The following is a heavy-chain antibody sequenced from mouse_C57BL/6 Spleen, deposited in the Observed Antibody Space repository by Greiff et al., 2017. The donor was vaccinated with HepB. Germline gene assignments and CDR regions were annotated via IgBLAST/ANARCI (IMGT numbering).Heavy chain of an antibody. CDR2: INPNNGGT. D-gene: IGHD2-2*01. J-gene: IGHJ2*01. Sequence: EVQLQQSGPELVKPGASVKISCKASGYTFTDYYMNWVKQSHGKSLEWIGDINPNNGGTSYNQKFKGKATLTVDKSSSTAYMELRSLTSEDSAVYYCARRGYGYDGGFDYWGQGTTLTVSS. V-gene: IGHV1-26*01. CDR3: ARRGYGYDGGFDY. CDR1: GYTFTDYY.